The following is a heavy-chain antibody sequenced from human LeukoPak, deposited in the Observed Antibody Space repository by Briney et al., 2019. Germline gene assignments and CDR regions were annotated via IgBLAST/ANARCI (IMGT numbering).Heavy chain of an antibody. Sequence: SETLSLTCTVSGGSISSGSYYWTWIRQPAGKGLEWVGRIYTRGSTNYNPSLKSRVTISVDTSKNQFSLKLTSVTAADTAVYYCARDYDSLTADLKGYFDFWGQGTLVTVSS. CDR1: GGSISSGSYY. CDR2: IYTRGST. D-gene: IGHD3-9*01. CDR3: ARDYDSLTADLKGYFDF. V-gene: IGHV4-61*02. J-gene: IGHJ4*02.